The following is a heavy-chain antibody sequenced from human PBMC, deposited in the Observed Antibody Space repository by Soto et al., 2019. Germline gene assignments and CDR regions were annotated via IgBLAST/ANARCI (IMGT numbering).Heavy chain of an antibody. J-gene: IGHJ5*02. CDR2: ISGSGGST. D-gene: IGHD1-26*01. Sequence: EVQLLESGGGLVQPGGSLRLSCAASGFTFSRYAMSWVHQAPGKGLEWVSAISGSGGSTYYADSVKGRFTISRDNSKNTLYLQMNSLRAEDTAVYYCATVPTRLPGRAWELRPSWGQGTLVTVSS. V-gene: IGHV3-23*01. CDR1: GFTFSRYA. CDR3: ATVPTRLPGRAWELRPS.